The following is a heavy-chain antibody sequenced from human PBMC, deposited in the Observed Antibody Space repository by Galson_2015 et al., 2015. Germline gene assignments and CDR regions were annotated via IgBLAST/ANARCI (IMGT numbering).Heavy chain of an antibody. V-gene: IGHV1-46*01. D-gene: IGHD2-2*01. J-gene: IGHJ3*02. CDR2: IYPSSGST. CDR3: ARDRRKRYCSIPRCYHWEALDVYDI. CDR1: GYTFINYY. Sequence: SVKVSCKASGYTFINYYIHWVRQAPGQGLEWMGVIYPSSGSTSNAQKFQGRVTMTRDTSTSTVYMELSGLRSEDSAVYYCARDRRKRYCSIPRCYHWEALDVYDIWGQGTMVTVSS.